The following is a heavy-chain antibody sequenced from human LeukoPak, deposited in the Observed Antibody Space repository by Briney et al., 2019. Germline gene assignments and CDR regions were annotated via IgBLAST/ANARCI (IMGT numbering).Heavy chain of an antibody. CDR2: INPNSGDT. J-gene: IGHJ4*02. D-gene: IGHD6-25*01. CDR1: GYTFSGFY. CDR3: ATLMSNAAFDY. Sequence: ASVTVSCRASGYTFSGFYMHWVRQAPGQGLEWMGWINPNSGDTKYAQKSQGRVTMTRDTSISTAYIELSRLRSDDTAVYYCATLMSNAAFDYWGQGTLVAVSS. V-gene: IGHV1-2*02.